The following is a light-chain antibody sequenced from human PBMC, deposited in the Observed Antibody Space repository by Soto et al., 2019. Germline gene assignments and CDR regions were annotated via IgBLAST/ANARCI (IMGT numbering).Light chain of an antibody. CDR2: DAS. J-gene: IGKJ1*01. V-gene: IGKV3D-15*01. CDR1: QSVTTY. Sequence: EIVMTQSPATLSVSPGERATLSCRASQSVTTYLAWYQQKPGQAPRLLIYDASNRATGIPARFSGSGSGTDFTLTISSPQPDDFATYYCQQYNSHWTFGQGTKVDIK. CDR3: QQYNSHWT.